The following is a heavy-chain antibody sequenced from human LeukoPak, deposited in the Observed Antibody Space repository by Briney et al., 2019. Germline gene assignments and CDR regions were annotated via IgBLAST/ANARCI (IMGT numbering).Heavy chain of an antibody. J-gene: IGHJ6*03. CDR3: ARGRGTIGSNRDFYFYYYMDI. Sequence: ASVKVSCKASGYTFTSYGISWVRQAPGQGLEWMGWISAYNGNTNYAQKLQGRVTMTTDTSTSTAYMELRSLRSDDTAVYYCARGRGTIGSNRDFYFYYYMDIWGNGTTVTVSS. CDR2: ISAYNGNT. V-gene: IGHV1-18*01. D-gene: IGHD2-21*01. CDR1: GYTFTSYG.